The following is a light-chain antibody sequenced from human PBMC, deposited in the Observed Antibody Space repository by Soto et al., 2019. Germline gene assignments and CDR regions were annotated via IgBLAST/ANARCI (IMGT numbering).Light chain of an antibody. CDR2: KAS. J-gene: IGKJ1*01. Sequence: DIQMTQSPSTLSGSVGDRVTITCRASQTISSWLAWYQQKPGKAPKLLIYKASTLKSGVPSRFSGSGSGTEFTLTISSLQPDDFATYYCKQYHSYSEAFGQGTKVELK. CDR1: QTISSW. CDR3: KQYHSYSEA. V-gene: IGKV1-5*03.